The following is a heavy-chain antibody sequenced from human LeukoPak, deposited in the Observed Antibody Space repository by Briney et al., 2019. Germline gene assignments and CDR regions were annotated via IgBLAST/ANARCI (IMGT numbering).Heavy chain of an antibody. V-gene: IGHV1-69*13. CDR1: GGTFRSYA. CDR3: AIFQGTYGDNENDY. CDR2: IIPMINTP. D-gene: IGHD4-17*01. J-gene: IGHJ4*02. Sequence: ASVKVSCKASGGTFRSYAITWVRQAPGKGLEWMGGIIPMINTPKYAQKFQGRVSITADESTSTGYMEVSSLRSEDTAVYYCAIFQGTYGDNENDYWGQGTLVTVSS.